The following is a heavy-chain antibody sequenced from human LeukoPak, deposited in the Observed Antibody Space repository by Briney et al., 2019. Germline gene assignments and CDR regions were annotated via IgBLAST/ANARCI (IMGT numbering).Heavy chain of an antibody. D-gene: IGHD2-15*01. CDR2: IYTSGST. J-gene: IGHJ3*02. V-gene: IGHV4-4*07. CDR3: ARGRYCSADICSGGDAFDI. Sequence: SETLSLTCTVSGGSISSYYWSWIRQLAGKGLEWIGRIYTSGSTNYNPSLKSRVTMSVDTSKNQFSLKLSSVTAADTAVYYCARGRYCSADICSGGDAFDIWGQGTMVSVSS. CDR1: GGSISSYY.